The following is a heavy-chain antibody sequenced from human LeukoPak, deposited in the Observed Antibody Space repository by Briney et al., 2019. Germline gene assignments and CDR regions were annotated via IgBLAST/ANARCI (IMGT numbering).Heavy chain of an antibody. Sequence: ASVKVSCKASGCTFTGYYMHWVRQAPGQGLEWMGWINPNSGGTNYAQKFQGRVTMTRDTSISTAYMELSRLRSDDTAVYYCAGPFGYYGSGSYPLLLDYWGQGTLVTVSS. CDR2: INPNSGGT. CDR1: GCTFTGYY. J-gene: IGHJ4*02. V-gene: IGHV1-2*02. D-gene: IGHD3-10*01. CDR3: AGPFGYYGSGSYPLLLDY.